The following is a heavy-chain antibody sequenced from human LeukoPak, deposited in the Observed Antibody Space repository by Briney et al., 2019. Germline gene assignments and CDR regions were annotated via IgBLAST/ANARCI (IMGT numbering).Heavy chain of an antibody. Sequence: PSETLSLTCTVSGGSISSGGYYWSWIRQHPGKGLEWIGYIYYSGSTYYNPSLKSRVTISVDTSKNQFSLKLSSVTAADPAVYYCAREVRAVGFGELLDWFDPWGQGTLVTVSS. CDR3: AREVRAVGFGELLDWFDP. CDR2: IYYSGST. J-gene: IGHJ5*02. CDR1: GGSISSGGYY. V-gene: IGHV4-31*03. D-gene: IGHD3-10*01.